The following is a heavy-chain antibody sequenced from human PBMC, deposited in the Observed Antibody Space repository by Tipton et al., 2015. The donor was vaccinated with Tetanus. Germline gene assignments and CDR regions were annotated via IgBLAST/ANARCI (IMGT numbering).Heavy chain of an antibody. Sequence: LEWMGSIIPIFGTITYAQKFQGRLTITADKSTSTAHMSLSSLRSEDTAVYYCARRSYCTSTRCFDAFDLWGPGTRVSLSS. V-gene: IGHV1-69*06. D-gene: IGHD2-8*01. J-gene: IGHJ3*01. CDR3: ARRSYCTSTRCFDAFDL. CDR2: IIPIFGTI.